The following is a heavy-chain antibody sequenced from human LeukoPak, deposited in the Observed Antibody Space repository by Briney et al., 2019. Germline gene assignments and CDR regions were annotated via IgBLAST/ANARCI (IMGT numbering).Heavy chain of an antibody. Sequence: GASLRLSCAASGFTFSSYAMSWVRQAPGKGLEWVSAISGSGGSTYYAASVKGRFTISRDNSKNTLYLQMNSLRAEDTAVYYCAKGDYYNSSGYPLYGMDVWGQGTTVTVSS. CDR1: GFTFSSYA. V-gene: IGHV3-23*01. CDR3: AKGDYYNSSGYPLYGMDV. D-gene: IGHD3-22*01. CDR2: ISGSGGST. J-gene: IGHJ6*02.